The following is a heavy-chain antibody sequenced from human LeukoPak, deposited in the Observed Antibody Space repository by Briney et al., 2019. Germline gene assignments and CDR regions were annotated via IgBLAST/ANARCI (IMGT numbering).Heavy chain of an antibody. CDR1: GGSFSGYY. V-gene: IGHV4-34*01. CDR3: ARGQLPYYDILTGYYWGPREYYYGMDV. Sequence: SETLSLTCAVYGGSFSGYYWSWIRQPPGKGLEWIGEINHSGSTNYNPSLKSRVTISVDTSKNQFSLKLSSVTAADTAVYYCARGQLPYYDILTGYYWGPREYYYGMDVWGQGTTVTVSS. D-gene: IGHD3-9*01. J-gene: IGHJ6*02. CDR2: INHSGST.